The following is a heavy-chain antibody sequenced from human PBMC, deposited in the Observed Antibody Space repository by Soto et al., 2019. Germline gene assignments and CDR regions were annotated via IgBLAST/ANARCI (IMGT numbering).Heavy chain of an antibody. Sequence: GGSLRLSCVASGFSFSSSGMYWVRQAPGKGLEWVAVIWYDGNKKDYADSVKGRFTIFRDNSKNTLFLQMNSLRAEDTAVYYCARDSAYGDFGLFYPWGKGTLVRVCS. CDR1: GFSFSSSG. J-gene: IGHJ5*02. D-gene: IGHD3-16*01. CDR2: IWYDGNKK. CDR3: ARDSAYGDFGLFYP. V-gene: IGHV3-33*01.